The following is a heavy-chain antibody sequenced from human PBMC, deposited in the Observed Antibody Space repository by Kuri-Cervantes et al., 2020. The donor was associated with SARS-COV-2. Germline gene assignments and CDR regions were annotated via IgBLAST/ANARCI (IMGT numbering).Heavy chain of an antibody. D-gene: IGHD2-15*01. J-gene: IGHJ4*02. Sequence: GESLKISCAASGFTFRSYGVTWVRQAPGRGLEWVSSISSGSDYIYYADSVKGLFSVSRDNAENSLSLQMNSLTAGDTAVYYCARDRGYCDGGGCYSTGFSFDYWGQGALVTVSS. V-gene: IGHV3-21*01. CDR3: ARDRGYCDGGGCYSTGFSFDY. CDR2: ISSGSDYI. CDR1: GFTFRSYG.